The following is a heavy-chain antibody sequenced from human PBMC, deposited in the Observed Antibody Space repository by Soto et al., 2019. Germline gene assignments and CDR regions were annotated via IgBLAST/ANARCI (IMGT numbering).Heavy chain of an antibody. CDR3: ARGVTVFGLVSRFWFDP. CDR1: GGSISSGDYC. CDR2: IYNSGIT. V-gene: IGHV4-30-4*01. D-gene: IGHD3-3*01. Sequence: TLSLSGTVTGGSISSGDYCWSWVRQTPGKGLEWIGHIYNSGITYYNPSLKSRVVISIDTSRNQFSLRLNSLTAADRAVYFCARGVTVFGLVSRFWFDPWGQGTVVTVSS. J-gene: IGHJ5*02.